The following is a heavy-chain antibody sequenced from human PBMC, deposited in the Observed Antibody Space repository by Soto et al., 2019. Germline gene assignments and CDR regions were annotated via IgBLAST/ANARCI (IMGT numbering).Heavy chain of an antibody. V-gene: IGHV1-2*02. Sequence: GASVKVSCKASGYTFIGYYMHWVRQAPGQGLEWMGWINPNSGGTNYAQKFQGRVTMTRDTSISTAYMELSRLRSDDTAVYYCARVPIMVRGVDYWGQGTLVTVSS. CDR3: ARVPIMVRGVDY. D-gene: IGHD3-10*01. CDR1: GYTFIGYY. J-gene: IGHJ4*02. CDR2: INPNSGGT.